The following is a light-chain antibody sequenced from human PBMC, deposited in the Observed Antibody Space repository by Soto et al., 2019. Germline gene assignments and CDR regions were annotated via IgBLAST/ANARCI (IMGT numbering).Light chain of an antibody. CDR3: QQSHNWPLS. CDR2: GAS. CDR1: QSVSSN. V-gene: IGKV3-15*01. J-gene: IGKJ4*01. Sequence: EIVMTQSPATLSVSPEEGATLSCRASQSVSSNLAWYQQKPGQAPRLLIYGASTRATGIPARFSGSGSGTEFTLTISSLQSEDFAVYYCQQSHNWPLSFGGGTKVEIK.